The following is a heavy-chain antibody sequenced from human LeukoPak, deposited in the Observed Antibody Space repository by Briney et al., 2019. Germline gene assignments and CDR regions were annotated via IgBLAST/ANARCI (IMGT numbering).Heavy chain of an antibody. CDR3: ARDSSNWSFDY. V-gene: IGHV1-46*01. J-gene: IGHJ4*02. CDR1: GYTFTGYN. CDR2: INPSSGST. D-gene: IGHD6-13*01. Sequence: ASVKVSCKASGYTFTGYNMHWVRQAPGQGPEWMAIINPSSGSTAYAQKFQGRVTLTRDTSTNTHYMELSSLRSEGTAIYYCARDSSNWSFDYWGQGTPVTVSS.